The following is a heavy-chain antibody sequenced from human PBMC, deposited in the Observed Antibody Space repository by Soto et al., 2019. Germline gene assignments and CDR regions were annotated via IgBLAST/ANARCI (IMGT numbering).Heavy chain of an antibody. D-gene: IGHD1-26*01. CDR1: GGTFSSYA. J-gene: IGHJ4*02. CDR3: ARDVGEGLSHSGSYYPFDY. Sequence: QVQLVQSGAEVKKPGSSVKVSCKASGGTFSSYAISWVRQAPGHGLEWMGGIIPIFGTANYAQKFQGRVTITADESTSTAYMELSSLRSEDTAVYYCARDVGEGLSHSGSYYPFDYWGQGTLVTVSS. V-gene: IGHV1-69*01. CDR2: IIPIFGTA.